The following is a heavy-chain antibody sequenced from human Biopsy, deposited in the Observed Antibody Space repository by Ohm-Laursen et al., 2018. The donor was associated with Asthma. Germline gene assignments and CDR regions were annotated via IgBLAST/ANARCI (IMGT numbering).Heavy chain of an antibody. CDR2: INPNSGGT. V-gene: IGHV1-2*06. CDR1: GYTFIGSH. Sequence: SVKVSRKASGYTFIGSHIHWMRQAPGQWLEWKGRINPNSGGTNYAQKFQGRVTMTRDTSISTAYMEVSRLRSDDTAVYYCARGQKSAGDRWFDPWGQGTLVTVSS. CDR3: ARGQKSAGDRWFDP. J-gene: IGHJ5*02. D-gene: IGHD6-13*01.